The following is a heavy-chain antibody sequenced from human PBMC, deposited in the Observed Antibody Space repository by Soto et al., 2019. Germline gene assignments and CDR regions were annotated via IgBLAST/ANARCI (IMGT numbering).Heavy chain of an antibody. CDR3: ARDLTGDPNY. Sequence: QVQLLQSGAEVKKPGASVNVSCEASGYTFTGSSIHWVRQAPGQGLEWMGYINPNSGGTIFAQKFQGRVTMTRDTSISTADMELSRVASDDTAGYYCARDLTGDPNYWGQGTLVTVSS. J-gene: IGHJ4*02. CDR2: INPNSGGT. D-gene: IGHD7-27*01. CDR1: GYTFTGSS. V-gene: IGHV1-2*02.